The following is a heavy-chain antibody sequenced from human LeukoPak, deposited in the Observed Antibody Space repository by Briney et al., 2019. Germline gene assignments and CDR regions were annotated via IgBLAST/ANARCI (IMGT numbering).Heavy chain of an antibody. D-gene: IGHD2-21*01. Sequence: GGSLRLSCTAPGFTFSSYWMSWVRQAPGKGLEWVANIKQDGSEKDYVDSVKGRFTISRDNAKNSLYLQMNSLRAEDTAVYYCAKYCGGDCYGMDVWGQGTTVTVPS. V-gene: IGHV3-7*01. CDR3: AKYCGGDCYGMDV. CDR1: GFTFSSYW. CDR2: IKQDGSEK. J-gene: IGHJ6*02.